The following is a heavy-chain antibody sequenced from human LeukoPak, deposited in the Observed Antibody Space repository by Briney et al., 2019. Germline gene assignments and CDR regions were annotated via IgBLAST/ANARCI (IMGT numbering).Heavy chain of an antibody. D-gene: IGHD2-21*02. CDR3: ARIPLEGYCGGDCYVFDY. Sequence: ASVKVSCKASGYTFTSYGISWVRQAPGQGLEWMGWISAYNGNTNYAQKLQGRVTMTTDTSTSTACMELRSLRSDDTAVYYCARIPLEGYCGGDCYVFDYWGQGTLVTVSS. CDR1: GYTFTSYG. J-gene: IGHJ4*02. CDR2: ISAYNGNT. V-gene: IGHV1-18*01.